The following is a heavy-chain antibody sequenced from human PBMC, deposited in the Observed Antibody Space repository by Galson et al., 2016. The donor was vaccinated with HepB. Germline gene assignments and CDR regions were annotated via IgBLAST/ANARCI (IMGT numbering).Heavy chain of an antibody. Sequence: ETLSLTCVVSSVSLSSRRWWGWVRQPPGKGLEWIGEIYDSGMTNYNPSFKSRGTISIDKSKNQLSLKLNSVIAADTAVYYCASVDRDFDYWGQGTLVTVSS. CDR2: IYDSGMT. J-gene: IGHJ4*02. D-gene: IGHD3-22*01. CDR3: ASVDRDFDY. V-gene: IGHV4-4*02. CDR1: SVSLSSRRW.